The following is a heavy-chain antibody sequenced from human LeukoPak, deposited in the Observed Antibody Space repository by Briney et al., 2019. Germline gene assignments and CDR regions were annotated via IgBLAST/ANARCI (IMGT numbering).Heavy chain of an antibody. CDR1: GFTFSNYW. CDR2: IKEDGSEK. J-gene: IGHJ6*03. CDR3: ARGRYSGYDFYYYYYMDV. Sequence: PGGSLRLSCAASGFTFSNYWMSWVRQAPEKGLEWVANIKEDGSEKYYVDSVKGRFTISRDNAKNSLYLQMNSLRAEDTAVYYCARGRYSGYDFYYYYYMDVWGKGTTVTISS. D-gene: IGHD5-12*01. V-gene: IGHV3-7*01.